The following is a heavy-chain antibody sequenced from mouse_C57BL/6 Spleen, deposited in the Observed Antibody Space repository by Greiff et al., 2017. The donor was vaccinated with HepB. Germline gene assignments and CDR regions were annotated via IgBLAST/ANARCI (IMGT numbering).Heavy chain of an antibody. Sequence: QVQLQHPGAELVKPGASVKLSCKASGYTFTSYWMQWVNQRPGQGLEWIGEIDPSDSYTNYNQKFKGKATLTVDTSSSTAYMQLSSLTSEDSAVYYCARAPTHGSLFDYWGQGTTLTVSS. CDR3: ARAPTHGSLFDY. J-gene: IGHJ2*01. CDR2: IDPSDSYT. CDR1: GYTFTSYW. V-gene: IGHV1-50*01. D-gene: IGHD1-1*01.